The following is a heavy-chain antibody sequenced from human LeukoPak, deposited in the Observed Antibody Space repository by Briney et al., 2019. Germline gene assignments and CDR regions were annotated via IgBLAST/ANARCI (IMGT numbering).Heavy chain of an antibody. Sequence: GGSLRLSCAASGFTFSSYWMSWVRQAPGKGLEWVANVKQDGSETYYVDSLKGRFTISRDNAKNSLYLQMGSLRAEDTAIYYCARDKFPATNIPLIDFWGPGTLVTVSS. J-gene: IGHJ4*02. CDR3: ARDKFPATNIPLIDF. CDR2: VKQDGSET. CDR1: GFTFSSYW. D-gene: IGHD2-2*02. V-gene: IGHV3-7*03.